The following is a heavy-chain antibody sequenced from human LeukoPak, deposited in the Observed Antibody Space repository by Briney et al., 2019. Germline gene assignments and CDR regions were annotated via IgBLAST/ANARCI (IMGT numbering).Heavy chain of an antibody. Sequence: PSETLSLTCAVYGGSFSGYYWSWIRQPPGKGLEWIGEINHSGSTNYNPSLKSRVTISVDTSKNQFSLKLSSVTAADTAVYYCARGRPEVGATWFDPWGQGTLVTVSS. D-gene: IGHD1-26*01. J-gene: IGHJ5*02. CDR1: GGSFSGYY. CDR2: INHSGST. CDR3: ARGRPEVGATWFDP. V-gene: IGHV4-34*01.